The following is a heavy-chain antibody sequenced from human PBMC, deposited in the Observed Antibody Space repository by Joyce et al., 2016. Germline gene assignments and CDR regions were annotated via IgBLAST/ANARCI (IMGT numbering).Heavy chain of an antibody. Sequence: EVQLVESVGGLVQPGGSLRLSCAASGFTFSGYYLHWVRQAPGRGLGWVSRISHDGSSTTYADSVKGRFTVSRDNAKNTLYLQMNSLRAEDTAVYYCARDYDFDSGTFYMGYDYWGQATLVTVSS. V-gene: IGHV3-74*01. D-gene: IGHD3-22*01. CDR3: ARDYDFDSGTFYMGYDY. CDR2: ISHDGSST. CDR1: GFTFSGYY. J-gene: IGHJ4*02.